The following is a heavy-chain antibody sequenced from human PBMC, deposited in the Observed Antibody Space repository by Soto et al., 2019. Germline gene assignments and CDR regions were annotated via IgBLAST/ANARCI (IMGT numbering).Heavy chain of an antibody. D-gene: IGHD2-2*01. CDR3: ARVGSGGVVVPAANYYYYYGMDV. J-gene: IGHJ6*02. Sequence: SETLSLTGPVSGCSISSYYWSWVRQPAGKGLEWIGRIYTSGSTNYNPSLTSRVTMSVDTSKNQFSLKLSSVTAADTAVYYCARVGSGGVVVPAANYYYYYGMDVWGQGTTVTVSS. V-gene: IGHV4-4*07. CDR2: IYTSGST. CDR1: GCSISSYY.